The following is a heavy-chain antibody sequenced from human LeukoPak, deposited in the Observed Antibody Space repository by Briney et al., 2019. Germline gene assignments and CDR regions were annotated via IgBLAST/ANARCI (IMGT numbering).Heavy chain of an antibody. J-gene: IGHJ4*02. CDR1: GFTFGTFD. D-gene: IGHD3-10*01. CDR3: VRDSEGSFDY. CDR2: LACLDASCTE. Sequence: PGRSLRLSCVASGFTFGTFDMSWVRQAPGKGLEWVSTLACLDASCTEYYSDSVKGRFSISRDTSRSTLSLQVNSLRVEDTAMYYCVRDSEGSFDYWGQGTLVTVSS. V-gene: IGHV3-23*01.